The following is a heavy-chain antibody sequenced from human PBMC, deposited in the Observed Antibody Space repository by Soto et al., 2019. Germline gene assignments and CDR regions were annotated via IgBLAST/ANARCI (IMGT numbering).Heavy chain of an antibody. CDR1: GGSISSSSYY. J-gene: IGHJ4*02. CDR2: IYYSGST. V-gene: IGHV4-39*02. CDR3: AKDLLRDGYTDFDY. D-gene: IGHD5-12*01. Sequence: ETLSLTCTVSGGSISSSSYYWGWIRQPPGKGLEWIGSIYYSGSTYYNPSLKSRVTISVDTSKNQFSLKLSSVTAADTAVYYCAKDLLRDGYTDFDYWGQGTLVTVSS.